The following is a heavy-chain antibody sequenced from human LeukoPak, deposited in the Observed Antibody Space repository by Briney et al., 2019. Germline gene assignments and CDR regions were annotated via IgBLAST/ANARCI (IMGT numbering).Heavy chain of an antibody. V-gene: IGHV3-48*02. J-gene: IGHJ4*02. CDR1: GFTISSYS. D-gene: IGHD2-15*01. Sequence: GGSLRLSCVASGFTISSYSMNWVRQAPGKGLEWVSYISSFTYYADSVKGRFTISRDNAKTSLYLQMNSLRDEDTAVYYCVRDHSYAFDYWGQGTLVTVSS. CDR2: ISSFT. CDR3: VRDHSYAFDY.